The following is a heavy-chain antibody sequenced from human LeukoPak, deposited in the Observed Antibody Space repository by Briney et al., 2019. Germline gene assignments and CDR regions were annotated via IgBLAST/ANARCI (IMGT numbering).Heavy chain of an antibody. CDR1: GGSFSGYC. D-gene: IGHD6-6*01. CDR2: INHVGST. CDR3: AAGRKQLVPYYYYYMDG. Sequence: SETLSLTCAVYGGSFSGYCWSWIRQPPGKGLEWIGEINHVGSTNYNPSLGSRVTISVDTSKNQFSLKVTSVTAADTAVYYCAAGRKQLVPYYYYYMDGWGKGTTVTVSS. V-gene: IGHV4-34*01. J-gene: IGHJ6*03.